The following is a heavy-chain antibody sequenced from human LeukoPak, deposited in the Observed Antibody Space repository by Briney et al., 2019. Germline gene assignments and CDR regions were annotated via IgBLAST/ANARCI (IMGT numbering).Heavy chain of an antibody. CDR2: ISTDGVGT. Sequence: GGSLRLSCAASGFTVSSNYMSWVRQAPGKGLEWVSSISTDGVGTTYADFVKGRCTVSRDSSTNTLYLQMNSLRADDTAIYYCTKVLRTWYFDLWGRGALVTVSS. CDR3: TKVLRTWYFDL. V-gene: IGHV3-23*01. J-gene: IGHJ2*01. CDR1: GFTVSSNY.